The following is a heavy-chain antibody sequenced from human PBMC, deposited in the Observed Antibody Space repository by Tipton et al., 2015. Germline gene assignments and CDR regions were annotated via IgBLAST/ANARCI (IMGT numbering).Heavy chain of an antibody. Sequence: GLVKPSETLSLSCSVTGVSVSSGGYYWSWIRQHPGKGLEWIGYIYYSGSTYYNPSLKSRVTISIDRFKNQFSLKPSSVTAADTAVYYCASPSLPHDRGDYYFQSWGQGSLVTVSS. D-gene: IGHD2-21*02. J-gene: IGHJ4*02. CDR3: ASPSLPHDRGDYYFQS. V-gene: IGHV4-31*03. CDR2: IYYSGST. CDR1: GVSVSSGGYY.